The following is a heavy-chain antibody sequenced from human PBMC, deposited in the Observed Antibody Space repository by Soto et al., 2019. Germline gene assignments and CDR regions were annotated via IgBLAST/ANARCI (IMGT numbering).Heavy chain of an antibody. J-gene: IGHJ2*01. V-gene: IGHV3-21*01. D-gene: IGHD3-22*01. CDR2: ISSSSTYI. CDR3: ARRALDYDSSGCDL. Sequence: EVQLVESAGGLVKPGGSLRLSCAASGFSFSSHTMNWVRQAPGKGLEWVSSISSSSTYIYYGDSMKGRFTISRDNANNSLYLQMNSRRVEDTAVYYCARRALDYDSSGCDLWGRGTLVTVSS. CDR1: GFSFSSHT.